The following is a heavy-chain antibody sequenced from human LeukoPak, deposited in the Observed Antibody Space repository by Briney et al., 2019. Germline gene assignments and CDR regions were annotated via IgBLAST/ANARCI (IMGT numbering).Heavy chain of an antibody. Sequence: PGGSLRLSCSASGFTLSSFVMHWVRQAPGKGLEYVSAISSDGGRKNYADCVKGRFTISRDNSKNTLYLQMSSLRAEDTAVYYCVKAPYGLEILNDWGQGTLVTVSS. D-gene: IGHD1-26*01. V-gene: IGHV3-64D*06. CDR2: ISSDGGRK. J-gene: IGHJ4*02. CDR1: GFTLSSFV. CDR3: VKAPYGLEILND.